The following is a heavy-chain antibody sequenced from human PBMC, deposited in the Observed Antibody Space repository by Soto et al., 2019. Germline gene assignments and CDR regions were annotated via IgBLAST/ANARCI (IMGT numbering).Heavy chain of an antibody. J-gene: IGHJ5*02. CDR2: IDPSDSYT. CDR3: ARRKHDYGHYGFDP. CDR1: GYSFSTYW. Sequence: PGESLKISCKGSGYSFSTYWISWVRQMPGKGLEWMGRIDPSDSYTDYSPSFQGHVTISADKSISTAYLQWSSLKASDTAMYHCARRKHDYGHYGFDPWGQGTLVTVSS. V-gene: IGHV5-10-1*01. D-gene: IGHD4-17*01.